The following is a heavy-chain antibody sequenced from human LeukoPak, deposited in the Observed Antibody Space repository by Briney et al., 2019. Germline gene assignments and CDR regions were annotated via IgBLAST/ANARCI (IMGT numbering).Heavy chain of an antibody. J-gene: IGHJ5*02. Sequence: PSEALSLTCTVSGGSISSYYWSWIRQPPGKGLEWIGYIYYSGSTNYNPSLKSRVTISVDTSKNQFSLKLSSVTAADTAVYYCARDPDPWGQGTLVTVSS. CDR2: IYYSGST. V-gene: IGHV4-59*01. CDR3: ARDPDP. CDR1: GGSISSYY.